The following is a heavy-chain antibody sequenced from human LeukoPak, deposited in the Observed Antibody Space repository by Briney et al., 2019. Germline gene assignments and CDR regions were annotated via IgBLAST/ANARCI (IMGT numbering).Heavy chain of an antibody. CDR2: ISDDGSKI. J-gene: IGHJ5*02. V-gene: IGHV3-30*18. D-gene: IGHD5/OR15-5a*01. CDR3: GKGPGYSVYDNLPHH. Sequence: GGSLRLSCAASRFTFSSYGMHWVRQAPGKGLEWVAVISDDGSKIYYGDSVKGRFTISRDNSKNTLNLQMDSLRADDTAVYYCGKGPGYSVYDNLPHHWGQGTLVTVSS. CDR1: RFTFSSYG.